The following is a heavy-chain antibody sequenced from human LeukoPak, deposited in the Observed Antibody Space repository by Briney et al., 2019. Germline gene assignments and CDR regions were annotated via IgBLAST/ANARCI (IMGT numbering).Heavy chain of an antibody. Sequence: ASVKVSCKASGYTFSSYLVSWVRQAPGQGLEWMGWLSTNDGNTNYAQKVQDRVTMTTDTPTSTAYMELRSLRSDDTAVYYCAREMRTYYDFWSGYYSDYGMDVWGQGTTVTVSS. CDR2: LSTNDGNT. CDR3: AREMRTYYDFWSGYYSDYGMDV. CDR1: GYTFSSYL. V-gene: IGHV1-18*01. D-gene: IGHD3-3*01. J-gene: IGHJ6*02.